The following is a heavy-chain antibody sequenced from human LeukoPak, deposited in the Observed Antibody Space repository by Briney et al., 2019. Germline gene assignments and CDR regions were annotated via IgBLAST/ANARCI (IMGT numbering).Heavy chain of an antibody. CDR2: INQDGSQK. CDR1: GFTFSRYW. D-gene: IGHD2-21*02. CDR3: ASPTGCRGDCPG. J-gene: IGHJ4*02. V-gene: IGHV3-7*01. Sequence: GGSLRLSCAASGFTFSRYWMSWVRQAPGKGLERVASINQDGSQKYYVGSVKGRFTISRDNAKNSLYLQMNSLRAEDTAVYYCASPTGCRGDCPGWGQGTLVTVSS.